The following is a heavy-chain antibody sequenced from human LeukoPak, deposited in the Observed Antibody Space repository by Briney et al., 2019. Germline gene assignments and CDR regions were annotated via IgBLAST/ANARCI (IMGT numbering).Heavy chain of an antibody. J-gene: IGHJ2*01. CDR2: LDADNGET. CDR3: ATGPRTVYGDSVRWHFDL. CDR1: GYIFTDFP. V-gene: IGHV1-69-2*01. Sequence: ASVKISCKFSGYIFTDFPTHWLKQAPGKGLEWMGLLDADNGETKYAERFRGRVAMTAQTSTDTAYMELSSLTSEDTAAYYCATGPRTVYGDSVRWHFDLWGRGTLVTVSS. D-gene: IGHD4-17*01.